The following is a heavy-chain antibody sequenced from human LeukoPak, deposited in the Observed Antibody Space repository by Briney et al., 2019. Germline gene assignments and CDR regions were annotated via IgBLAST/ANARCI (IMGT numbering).Heavy chain of an antibody. CDR3: ITGTGDYNNYYCMFV. Sequence: PGGSLRPSRVAPGFTLTNAWMTSVRQAPGKGLEWVGRIRTKTAGGTTDYAAPVKGRFTISRDRSKNTLYVQMNMLNTEDTPVSSCITGTGDYNNYYCMFVSGEGATVTVSS. V-gene: IGHV3-15*01. CDR2: IRTKTAGGTT. J-gene: IGHJ6*03. CDR1: GFTLTNAW. D-gene: IGHD3-9*01.